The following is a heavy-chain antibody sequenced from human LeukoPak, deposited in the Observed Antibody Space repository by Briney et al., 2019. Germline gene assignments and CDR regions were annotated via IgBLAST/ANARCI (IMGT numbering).Heavy chain of an antibody. D-gene: IGHD1-26*01. CDR1: GGSISSGSYY. CDR3: ARHDDKRRELRRWAS. CDR2: IYYSGST. V-gene: IGHV4-39*01. Sequence: SETLSLTCTVSGGSISSGSYYWSWIRQPPGKGLEWIGYIYYSGSTYYNPSLKSRVTISVDTSKNQFSLKLSSVTAADTAVYYCARHDDKRRELRRWASWGQGTLVTVSS. J-gene: IGHJ5*02.